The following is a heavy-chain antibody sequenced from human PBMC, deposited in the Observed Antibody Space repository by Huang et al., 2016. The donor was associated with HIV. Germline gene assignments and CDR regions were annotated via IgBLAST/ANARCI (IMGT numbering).Heavy chain of an antibody. J-gene: IGHJ4*02. CDR3: ARDRGAVAGTSPGY. V-gene: IGHV1-18*01. CDR2: ISAYNGHT. Sequence: QVQLVQSGAEVKKPGASVKVSCKASGYTFTSYGISWVRQSPGQGLEWMGCISAYNGHTNYAQKRQGRVTRTTETSTSTAYMELRSLRSDDTAVYYCARDRGAVAGTSPGYWGQGTLVTVSS. D-gene: IGHD6-19*01. CDR1: GYTFTSYG.